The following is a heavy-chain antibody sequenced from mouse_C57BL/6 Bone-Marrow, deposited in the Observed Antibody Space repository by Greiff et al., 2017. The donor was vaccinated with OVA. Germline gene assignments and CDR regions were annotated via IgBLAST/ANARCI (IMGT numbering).Heavy chain of an antibody. CDR2: IYPSDSET. CDR3: ARDGNYGAWFAY. V-gene: IGHV1-61*01. D-gene: IGHD2-1*01. Sequence: VQLQQSGAELVRPGSSVKLSCKASGYTFTSYWMDWVKQRPGQGLEWIGNIYPSDSETHYNQKFKDKATLTVDKSSSTAYMQLSSLTSEDSAVYYCARDGNYGAWFAYWGQGTLVTVSA. CDR1: GYTFTSYW. J-gene: IGHJ3*01.